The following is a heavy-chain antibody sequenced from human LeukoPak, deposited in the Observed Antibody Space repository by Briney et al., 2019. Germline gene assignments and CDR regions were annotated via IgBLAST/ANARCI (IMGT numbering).Heavy chain of an antibody. CDR1: GYPFTDYY. Sequence: ASVKVSCKASGYPFTDYYMHWVRQAPGQGLEWMGWINPNRGGTDYAQKFQGRVTMTRDTSISTAYMELSRLRYDDTAVYYCASVYGFRNWGQGTLVTVSS. J-gene: IGHJ4*02. V-gene: IGHV1-2*02. D-gene: IGHD1-14*01. CDR3: ASVYGFRN. CDR2: INPNRGGT.